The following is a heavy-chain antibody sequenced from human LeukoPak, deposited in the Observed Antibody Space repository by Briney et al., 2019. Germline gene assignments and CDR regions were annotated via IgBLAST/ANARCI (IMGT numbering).Heavy chain of an antibody. Sequence: SVKVSCKASGGTFSSYAISWVRQAPGQGLEWTGGIIPIFGTANYAQKFQGRVTITADESTSTAYMELSSLRSEDTAVYYCARRITMVRGENWFDPWGQGTLVTVSS. D-gene: IGHD3-10*01. V-gene: IGHV1-69*13. CDR3: ARRITMVRGENWFDP. CDR1: GGTFSSYA. CDR2: IIPIFGTA. J-gene: IGHJ5*02.